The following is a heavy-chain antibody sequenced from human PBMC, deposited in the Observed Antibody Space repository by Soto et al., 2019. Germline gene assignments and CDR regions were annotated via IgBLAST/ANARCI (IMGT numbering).Heavy chain of an antibody. D-gene: IGHD2-2*01. Sequence: PGGSLRLSCAASGFTFDDYAMHWVRQAPGKGLEWVSAISWNSGSIVYADSVKGRFTISRDNAKNSLYLQMDSLRGEDTAFYYCTKDMSLMPGLFDLWGLGTLVTVS. CDR2: ISWNSGSI. CDR3: TKDMSLMPGLFDL. CDR1: GFTFDDYA. V-gene: IGHV3-9*01. J-gene: IGHJ4*02.